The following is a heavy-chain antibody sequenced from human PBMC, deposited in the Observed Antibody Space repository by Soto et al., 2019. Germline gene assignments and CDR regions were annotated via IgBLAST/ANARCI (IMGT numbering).Heavy chain of an antibody. Sequence: ASVTVSCKASGYTFTSYAMLWVRQAPGQRLEWMGWMNAGNGNTKYSQKFQGRVTITRDTSASTAYMELSSLRSEDTAVYYCARANLGFLEWLLSRENYFDYWGQGTLVTVSS. CDR2: MNAGNGNT. J-gene: IGHJ4*02. CDR1: GYTFTSYA. V-gene: IGHV1-3*01. CDR3: ARANLGFLEWLLSRENYFDY. D-gene: IGHD3-3*01.